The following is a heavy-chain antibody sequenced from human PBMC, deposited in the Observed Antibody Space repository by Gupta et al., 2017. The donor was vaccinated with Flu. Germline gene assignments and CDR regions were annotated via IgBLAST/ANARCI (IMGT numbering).Heavy chain of an antibody. J-gene: IGHJ4*02. CDR3: ARDGVGGDYIPAFDY. CDR1: GYY. V-gene: IGHV1-2*02. D-gene: IGHD4-17*01. Sequence: GYYMQWVRQAPGQGLEWMGWINPNSGDTNYAQKFQGRVTMTRDTSISTAYMELSSLRSDDTAVYYCARDGVGGDYIPAFDYWGKGTLVTVSS. CDR2: INPNSGDT.